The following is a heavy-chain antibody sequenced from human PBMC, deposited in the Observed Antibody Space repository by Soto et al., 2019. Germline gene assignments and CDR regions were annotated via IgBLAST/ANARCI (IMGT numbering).Heavy chain of an antibody. Sequence: ASVKVSCKASGYTFTGYYMHWVRQAPGQGLEWMGWINPNSGGTNYAQKFQGWVTMTRDTSISTAYMELSRLRSGDTAVYYCARGDYGDSVAFDIWGQGTMVTVSS. D-gene: IGHD4-17*01. CDR3: ARGDYGDSVAFDI. V-gene: IGHV1-2*04. CDR1: GYTFTGYY. J-gene: IGHJ3*02. CDR2: INPNSGGT.